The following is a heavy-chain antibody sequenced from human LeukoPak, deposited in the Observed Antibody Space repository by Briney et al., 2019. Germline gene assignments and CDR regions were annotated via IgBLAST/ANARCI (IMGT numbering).Heavy chain of an antibody. CDR3: AKERDSGWFDP. V-gene: IGHV3-23*01. CDR1: GFTFSNYA. D-gene: IGHD1-26*01. CDR2: ISGSGGGA. Sequence: GGSLRLSCAASGFTFSNYAMNWVRQAPGKGLEWVSVISGSGGGAYYADSVKGRFTISRDNSKNTLYLQMNSLRAEDTAVYYCAKERDSGWFDPWGQGTLATVSS. J-gene: IGHJ5*02.